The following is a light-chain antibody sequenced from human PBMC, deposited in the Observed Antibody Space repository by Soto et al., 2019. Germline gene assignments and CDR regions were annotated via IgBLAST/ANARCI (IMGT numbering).Light chain of an antibody. J-gene: IGKJ1*01. CDR1: ESVNDN. CDR3: QQLNSYPRT. V-gene: IGKV3-15*01. Sequence: ETVMTQSPATLSVSPGERVTLSCWASESVNDNLAWYNQKPGQTPRLLIYDASTRAAGIPASFSGSGSGTEFTLTISSLQPEDFATYYCQQLNSYPRTFGQGTKVDIK. CDR2: DAS.